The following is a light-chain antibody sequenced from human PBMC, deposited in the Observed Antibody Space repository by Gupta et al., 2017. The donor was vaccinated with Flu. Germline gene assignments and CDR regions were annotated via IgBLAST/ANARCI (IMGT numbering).Light chain of an antibody. CDR2: TAS. CDR1: QNIRNY. V-gene: IGKV1-39*01. CDR3: QQSYSTLRGT. J-gene: IGKJ2*01. Sequence: DIQMTQSPFSLSASVGDRVTITCRASQNIRNYLNWYQQKPGKAPKLLIYTASTLQSGVPSRFRGSGSGTDFTLTISILQPDDFATYYCQQSYSTLRGTFGQGTKLEIK.